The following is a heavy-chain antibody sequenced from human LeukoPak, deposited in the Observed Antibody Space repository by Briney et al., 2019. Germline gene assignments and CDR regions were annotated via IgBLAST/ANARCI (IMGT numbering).Heavy chain of an antibody. J-gene: IGHJ4*02. V-gene: IGHV4-34*01. CDR2: INHSGST. CDR3: ALYYGILSTFDY. D-gene: IGHD3-9*01. Sequence: SETLSLTCAVYGGSFSGYYWSWIRQPPGKGLEWIGEINHSGSTNYNPSLKSRVTISVDTSKNQFSLKLSSVTAADTAVYYCALYYGILSTFDYWGQGTLVTVSS. CDR1: GGSFSGYY.